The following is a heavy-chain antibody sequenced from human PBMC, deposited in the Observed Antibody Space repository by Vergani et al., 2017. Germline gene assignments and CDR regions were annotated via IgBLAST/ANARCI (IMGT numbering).Heavy chain of an antibody. D-gene: IGHD7-27*01. CDR1: GFSLSTSGMR. Sequence: QVTLKESGPALVKPTQTLTLTCSFSGFSLSTSGMRVSWIRQPPGKALEWLARIYCDDDKFYSTSLKTRLTISKDTSKNQVVLTMPSMDPVDTATYYCARSSNWGSTGFDYWGQGTLVTVSS. CDR3: ARSSNWGSTGFDY. CDR2: IYCDDDK. J-gene: IGHJ4*02. V-gene: IGHV2-70*04.